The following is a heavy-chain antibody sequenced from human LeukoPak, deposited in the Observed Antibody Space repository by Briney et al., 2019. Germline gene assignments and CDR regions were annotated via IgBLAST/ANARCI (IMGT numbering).Heavy chain of an antibody. D-gene: IGHD5-12*01. Sequence: SETLSLTCTVSGDSISGYYWSWIRQSPGKGLEWIGYIYYSGDTNYNPSLKSRVTISVDTSKNQFSLKLSSVTAADTAVYYCARGRKATVRFDPWGQGTLVTVSS. CDR1: GDSISGYY. V-gene: IGHV4-59*12. CDR3: ARGRKATVRFDP. J-gene: IGHJ5*02. CDR2: IYYSGDT.